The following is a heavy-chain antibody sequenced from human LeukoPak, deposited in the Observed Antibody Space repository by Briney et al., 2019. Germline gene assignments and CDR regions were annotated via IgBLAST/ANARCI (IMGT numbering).Heavy chain of an antibody. CDR3: AKQNTVTRGPVDY. CDR1: GFTFNTYA. J-gene: IGHJ4*02. V-gene: IGHV3-30*18. CDR2: VSYDGNTK. Sequence: PGGSLRLSCVASGFTFNTYAIHWVRQAPGKGLEWVAVVSYDGNTKFYADSVKGRFTISRNNSKNTLYLQMNSLRVEDTAVYFCAKQNTVTRGPVDYWGQGTLVTVSS. D-gene: IGHD4-17*01.